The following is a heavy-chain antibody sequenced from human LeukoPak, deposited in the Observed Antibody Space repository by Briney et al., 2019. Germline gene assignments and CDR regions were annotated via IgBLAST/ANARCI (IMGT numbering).Heavy chain of an antibody. J-gene: IGHJ4*02. D-gene: IGHD6-13*01. CDR2: INSDGRST. Sequence: GGSLRLSCAASGFTFSSYWMHWVRQAPGKGLVWVSRINSDGRSTTYADSVKGRFTMSRDNAKNTLYLQMNSLRAEDTAVYYWARECESSSTCFYWGQGALVTVSS. V-gene: IGHV3-74*01. CDR3: ARECESSSTCFY. CDR1: GFTFSSYW.